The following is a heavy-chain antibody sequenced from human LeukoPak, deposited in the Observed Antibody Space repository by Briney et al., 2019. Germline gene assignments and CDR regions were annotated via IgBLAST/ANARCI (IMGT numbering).Heavy chain of an antibody. CDR3: ARDRNENYFASGSYYNTKINWFDP. V-gene: IGHV1-69*06. CDR2: IIPMFDTS. J-gene: IGHJ5*02. Sequence: SVKVSCKASGGTFTSYSFTWVRQAPGQGLEWMGGIIPMFDTSYYAQRFQGRVTITADKSTDTAYMELSSLRSEDTAVYYCARDRNENYFASGSYYNTKINWFDPWGQGTLVTVSS. D-gene: IGHD3-10*01. CDR1: GGTFTSYS.